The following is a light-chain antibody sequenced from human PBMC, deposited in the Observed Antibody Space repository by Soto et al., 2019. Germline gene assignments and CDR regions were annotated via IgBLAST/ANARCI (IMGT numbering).Light chain of an antibody. J-gene: IGKJ1*01. CDR1: QAVSSSL. V-gene: IGKV3-20*01. CDR3: HQGGASLRT. CDR2: GAS. Sequence: EIVLTQSPGTLSMSPGERATLSCRASQAVSSSLLAWYQHKPGQAPRLVIYGASSRATGIPDRFSGSGSGTDFTLTISRLEPEDFAVYYCHQGGASLRTFGQGTKVEIK.